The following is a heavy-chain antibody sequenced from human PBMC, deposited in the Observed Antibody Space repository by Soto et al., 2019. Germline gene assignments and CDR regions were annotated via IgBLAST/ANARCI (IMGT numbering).Heavy chain of an antibody. CDR2: INPSGGST. CDR1: GYTFTSYY. V-gene: IGHV1-46*01. D-gene: IGHD3-22*01. J-gene: IGHJ6*02. CDR3: ARDVNYYDSSGYYLPYYYYHGMDV. Sequence: VASVKVSCKASGYTFTSYYMHWVRQAPGQGLEWMGIINPSGGSTSYAQKFQGRVTMTRDTSTSTVYMELSSLRSEDTAVYYCARDVNYYDSSGYYLPYYYYHGMDVWGQGTTVTVSS.